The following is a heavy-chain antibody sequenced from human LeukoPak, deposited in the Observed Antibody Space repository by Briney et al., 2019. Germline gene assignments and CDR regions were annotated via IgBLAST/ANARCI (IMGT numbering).Heavy chain of an antibody. D-gene: IGHD2-15*01. V-gene: IGHV5-51*01. Sequence: GESPKISCKGSGYSFTSYWIGWVRQMPGKGLEWMGIIYPADSDIRYSPSFQGQVTISADKSISTVYLQWSSLKASDTAMYYCARQEYCSGGSCYTWFDPWGQGTLVTVSS. CDR2: IYPADSDI. J-gene: IGHJ5*02. CDR3: ARQEYCSGGSCYTWFDP. CDR1: GYSFTSYW.